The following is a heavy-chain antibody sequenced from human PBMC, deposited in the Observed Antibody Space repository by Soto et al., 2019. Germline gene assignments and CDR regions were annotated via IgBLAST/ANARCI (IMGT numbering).Heavy chain of an antibody. CDR3: ARGGEWQRSYYFDY. V-gene: IGHV3-74*01. D-gene: IGHD5-12*01. CDR2: INSDGTT. CDR1: GFSFSTYW. J-gene: IGHJ4*02. Sequence: LRLSCVASGFSFSTYWMHWVRQGPGKGLVWVSRINSDGTTSYADSVKGRFTISRGNAKNTLYLQMNSLRAEDTAVYFCARGGEWQRSYYFDYWGQGTLVTVSS.